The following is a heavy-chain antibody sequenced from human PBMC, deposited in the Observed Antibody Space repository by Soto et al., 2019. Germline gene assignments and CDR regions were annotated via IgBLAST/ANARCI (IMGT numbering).Heavy chain of an antibody. V-gene: IGHV3-72*01. CDR2: SRDKGNSYST. D-gene: IGHD1-7*01. CDR3: VRSLPGTTSFDY. J-gene: IGHJ4*02. CDR1: GFTFSDYY. Sequence: EVQLVESGGNLVQPGGSLRLSCAGSGFTFSDYYIDWVRQALGKGLEWVGRSRDKGNSYSTDYGASVRGRFTVSRDGSKNSLYLQMNSLETGDTALYYCVRSLPGTTSFDYWGRGTLVTVSS.